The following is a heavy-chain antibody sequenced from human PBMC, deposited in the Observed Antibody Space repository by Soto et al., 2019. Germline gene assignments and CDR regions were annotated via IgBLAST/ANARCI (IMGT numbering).Heavy chain of an antibody. D-gene: IGHD3-16*01. Sequence: SQTLSLTGASSGGRVSSNDATWDWIRQSPSRGLEWLGRTYYRSRWQTDYVISVKSRISINPDTSNNQVSLQLNSVTPDDTAVYYCARLIGNSWLDSWGQGTLVTVSS. CDR1: GGRVSSNDAT. CDR2: TYYRSRWQT. V-gene: IGHV6-1*01. J-gene: IGHJ5*01. CDR3: ARLIGNSWLDS.